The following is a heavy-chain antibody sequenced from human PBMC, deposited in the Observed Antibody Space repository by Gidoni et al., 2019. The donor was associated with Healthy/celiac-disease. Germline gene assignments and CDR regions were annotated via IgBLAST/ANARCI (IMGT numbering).Heavy chain of an antibody. CDR1: GFTFDDYS. CDR2: ISWDGGNT. J-gene: IGHJ6*03. V-gene: IGHV3-43*01. D-gene: IGHD6-19*01. CDR3: AKDFRGSQPGYMDV. Sequence: EVQLVESGGVVVQPGGSLSLSCAASGFTFDDYSMHWVRQAPGKGLEWVSLISWDGGNTYYADSVKGRFTISRDNSKNSLYLQMNSLRTEDTALYYCAKDFRGSQPGYMDVWGKGTTVTVSS.